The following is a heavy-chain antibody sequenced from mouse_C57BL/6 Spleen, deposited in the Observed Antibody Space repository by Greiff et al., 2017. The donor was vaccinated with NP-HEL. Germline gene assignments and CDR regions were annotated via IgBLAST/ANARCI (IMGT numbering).Heavy chain of an antibody. CDR3: ARWGTTVVPLFDY. D-gene: IGHD1-1*01. CDR2: INPSTGGT. CDR1: GYSFTGYY. V-gene: IGHV1-42*01. J-gene: IGHJ2*01. Sequence: VQLQQSGPELVKPGASVKISCKASGYSFTGYYMNWVKQSPEKSLEWIGEINPSTGGTTYNQKFKAKATLTVDKPSSTAYMQLKSLTSEDSAVYYCARWGTTVVPLFDYWGQGTTLTVSS.